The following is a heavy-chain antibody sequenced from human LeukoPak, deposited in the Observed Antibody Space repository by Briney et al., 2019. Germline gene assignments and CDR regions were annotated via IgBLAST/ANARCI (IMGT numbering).Heavy chain of an antibody. CDR3: ARMYYYYYGMDV. CDR2: IWYDGSNK. J-gene: IGHJ6*02. CDR1: GFTFSSYG. V-gene: IGHV3-33*01. Sequence: GRSLRLSCAASGFTFSSYGMHWVRQAPGKGLEWVAVIWYDGSNKYCADSVKGRFTISRDNSKNTLYLQMNSLRAEDTAVYYCARMYYYYYGMDVWGQGTTVTVSS.